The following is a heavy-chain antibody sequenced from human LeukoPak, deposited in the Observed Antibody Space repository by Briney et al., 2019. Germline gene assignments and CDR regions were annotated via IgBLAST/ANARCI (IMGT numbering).Heavy chain of an antibody. Sequence: GGSLRLSCAASGFTFSSYEMNWVRQAPGKGLEWVSYISSSGSTIYYADSVKGRFTISRDNAKNSLYLQMNSLRAEDMAVYYCARGAIQLWFDYWGQGTLVTVSS. CDR3: ARGAIQLWFDY. CDR1: GFTFSSYE. V-gene: IGHV3-48*03. CDR2: ISSSGSTI. J-gene: IGHJ4*02. D-gene: IGHD5-18*01.